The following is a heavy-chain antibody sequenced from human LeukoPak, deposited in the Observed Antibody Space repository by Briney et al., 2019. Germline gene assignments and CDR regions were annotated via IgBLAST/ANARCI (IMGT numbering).Heavy chain of an antibody. D-gene: IGHD1-26*01. V-gene: IGHV1-8*01. CDR3: ARMGATAHLFDY. CDR2: MNPNSGNT. Sequence: ASVKVSCKASGYTFTSYDINWVRQATGQGLEWMGWMNPNSGNTGYAQKFQGRVTMTRNTSISTAYMELSSLRSEDTAVYYCARMGATAHLFDYWGQGTLVTVSS. J-gene: IGHJ4*02. CDR1: GYTFTSYD.